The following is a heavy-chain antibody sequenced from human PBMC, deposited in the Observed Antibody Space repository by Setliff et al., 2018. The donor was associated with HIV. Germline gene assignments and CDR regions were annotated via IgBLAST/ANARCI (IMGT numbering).Heavy chain of an antibody. CDR3: ARDPSRWVQPVTRITAFDI. Sequence: GGSLRLSCAASGFAFNTYDMNWVRQAPGQRPEWVSVVHVGGGRTDYADSVRGRFVISRDDSKNMLYLQMSGLRGDDTAVYYCARDPSRWVQPVTRITAFDIWGQGTMVTVSS. J-gene: IGHJ3*02. CDR1: GFAFNTYD. V-gene: IGHV3-23*01. D-gene: IGHD5-18*01. CDR2: VHVGGGRT.